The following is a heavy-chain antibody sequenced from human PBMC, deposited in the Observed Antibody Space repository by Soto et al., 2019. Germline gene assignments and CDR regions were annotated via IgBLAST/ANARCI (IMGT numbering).Heavy chain of an antibody. CDR3: ARDMGPSGAYGY. Sequence: EVQLVDSGGDLVKPGWSLRLSCAASGFTFSTYWMSWVRQAPGKGLEWVANIYPDGSQKDYVDSVNGRFTISGDNGNNSLNLQMSSLRAEDTAVYYCARDMGPSGAYGYWGHGTLVTVSS. V-gene: IGHV3-7*03. CDR2: IYPDGSQK. J-gene: IGHJ4*01. CDR1: GFTFSTYW. D-gene: IGHD1-26*01.